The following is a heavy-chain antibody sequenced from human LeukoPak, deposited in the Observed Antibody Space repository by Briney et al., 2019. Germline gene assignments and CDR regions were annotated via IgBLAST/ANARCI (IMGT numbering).Heavy chain of an antibody. CDR2: VNPNGGST. CDR1: GYTFTSYY. D-gene: IGHD3-16*01. Sequence: GASVTVSCKASGYTFTSYYMHWVRQSPGQGLEWMGVVNPNGGSTTYAQKFLGRLIMTRDTSTRTVYMDLNSLRSEDTAVYFCARDLGGSWDAFDIWGQGTRVTVST. CDR3: ARDLGGSWDAFDI. V-gene: IGHV1-46*01. J-gene: IGHJ3*02.